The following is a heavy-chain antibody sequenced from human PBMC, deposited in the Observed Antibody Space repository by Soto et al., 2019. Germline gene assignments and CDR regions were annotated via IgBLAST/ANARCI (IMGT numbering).Heavy chain of an antibody. CDR2: IYYTGSS. CDR3: ARAPPGPSPRWDV. V-gene: IGHV4-30-2*01. Sequence: QVVLQESGPGLVKPSQTLSLTCAVSGGSMSRGGQSWSWIRQPPGKGLEWLGFIYYTGSSYYNPSLKRRVTLSVGRSKSQFSLNLTSVTAAGTAMYFCARAPPGPSPRWDVWGQGTTVTVSS. J-gene: IGHJ6*02. CDR1: GGSMSRGGQS. D-gene: IGHD3-10*01.